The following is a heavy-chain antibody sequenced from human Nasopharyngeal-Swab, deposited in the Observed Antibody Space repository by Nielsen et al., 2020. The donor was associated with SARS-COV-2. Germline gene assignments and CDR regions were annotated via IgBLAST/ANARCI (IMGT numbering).Heavy chain of an antibody. V-gene: IGHV4-61*02. J-gene: IGHJ4*02. CDR2: IYTSGST. D-gene: IGHD6-13*01. CDR3: ARWGNSSSWYYFDY. Sequence: SETLSLTCTVSGGSISSGSYYWSWIRQPAGKGLEWIGRIYTSGSTNYNPSLKSRVTISVDTSKNQFSLKLSSVTAADTAVYYCARWGNSSSWYYFDYWGLGTLVTVSS. CDR1: GGSISSGSYY.